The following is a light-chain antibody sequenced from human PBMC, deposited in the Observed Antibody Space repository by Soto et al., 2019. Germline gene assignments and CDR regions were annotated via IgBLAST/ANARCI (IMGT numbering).Light chain of an antibody. Sequence: DIQMTQSPSSLSASVGDRVTITCRASQHISDYLGWYQQRPGKVPNLIIYAASSLQSGVPSRFSGSGSGTDFTLTITSLQPDDVATYYCQEYTSVLRTFGQGTRVEI. CDR1: QHISDY. CDR3: QEYTSVLRT. CDR2: AAS. V-gene: IGKV1-27*01. J-gene: IGKJ1*01.